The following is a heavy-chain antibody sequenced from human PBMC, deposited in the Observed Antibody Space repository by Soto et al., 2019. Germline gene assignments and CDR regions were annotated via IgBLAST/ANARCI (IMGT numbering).Heavy chain of an antibody. CDR2: IIPIFGTA. J-gene: IGHJ6*02. CDR3: ARAKYCSGGSCYPLYYYYGMDV. D-gene: IGHD2-15*01. CDR1: GGTFSSYA. Sequence: SVKVSCKASGGTFSSYAISWVRQAPGQGLEWMGGIIPIFGTANYAQKFQGRVTITADKSTSTAYMELSSLRSEDTAVYYCARAKYCSGGSCYPLYYYYGMDVWGQGTTVTVSS. V-gene: IGHV1-69*06.